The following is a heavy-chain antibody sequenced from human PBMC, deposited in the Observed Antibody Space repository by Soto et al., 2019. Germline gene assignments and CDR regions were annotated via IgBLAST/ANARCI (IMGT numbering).Heavy chain of an antibody. CDR2: IYYSGTP. CDR1: GYSISSSNW. V-gene: IGHV4-28*01. CDR3: ARREIEGPIDY. Sequence: QVQLQESGPGLVKPSDTLSLTCAVSGYSISSSNWWGWIRQPPGKVLEWIGYIYYSGTPYYNPSHKRRVTMSVDTSKNQFSLKLTSVTAVDTAVYYCARREIEGPIDYWGQGTLVTVSS. J-gene: IGHJ4*02. D-gene: IGHD1-26*01.